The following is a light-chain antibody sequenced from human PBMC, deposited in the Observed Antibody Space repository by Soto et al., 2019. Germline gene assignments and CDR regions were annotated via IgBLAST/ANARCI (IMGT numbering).Light chain of an antibody. CDR1: QGITTF. J-gene: IGKJ5*01. Sequence: IQMTQSPSSLSASVGDRVTITCRASQGITTFLAWYQQKPGKAPNLLIYAASTLQSGVQSRFSGSGSGTEFTLTIKSLQPEDFATYYCQQLNGYPITFGQGTRLEIK. CDR3: QQLNGYPIT. V-gene: IGKV1-9*01. CDR2: AAS.